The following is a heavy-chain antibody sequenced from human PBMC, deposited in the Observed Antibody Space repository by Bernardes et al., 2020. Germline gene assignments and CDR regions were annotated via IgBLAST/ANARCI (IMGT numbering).Heavy chain of an antibody. V-gene: IGHV3-23*01. CDR2: ISNSGTA. D-gene: IGHD6-13*01. J-gene: IGHJ6*03. Sequence: GGSLRLSCEASGFVFSAFAINWVRQAPGKGLEWVSTISNSGTAYYADSVKGRFTVSRDNSKNTVYLQMNSLRAEDTAVYCCAKVGTPSNYYYFYYMDVWGKGTAVTVSS. CDR1: GFVFSAFA. CDR3: AKVGTPSNYYYFYYMDV.